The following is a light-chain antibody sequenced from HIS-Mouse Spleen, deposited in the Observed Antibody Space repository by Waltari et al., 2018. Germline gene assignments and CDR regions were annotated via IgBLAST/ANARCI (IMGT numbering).Light chain of an antibody. CDR2: EGS. Sequence: QSALTQPASVSGSPGQSITISCTGTSSDVGSYNLVSWYQQHPGTAPKLMIYEGSKRPSGFSNRFSGSKSGNTASLTISGLQAEDEADYYCCSYAGSSTWVFGGGTKLTVL. J-gene: IGLJ3*02. CDR1: SSDVGSYNL. CDR3: CSYAGSSTWV. V-gene: IGLV2-23*01.